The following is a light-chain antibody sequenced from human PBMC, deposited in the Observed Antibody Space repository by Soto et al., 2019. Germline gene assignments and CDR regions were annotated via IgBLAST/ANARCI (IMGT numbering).Light chain of an antibody. CDR3: QQYDSYSWT. Sequence: IQMTQSPSTLSGSVGDRVTIACRASQTISSWLAWYQRKPGKAPKLLIYKASTLKSGVPSRFSGSGSGTEFTLTINSLQSDDFATYYCQQYDSYSWTFGQGTKVDIK. J-gene: IGKJ1*01. CDR1: QTISSW. CDR2: KAS. V-gene: IGKV1-5*03.